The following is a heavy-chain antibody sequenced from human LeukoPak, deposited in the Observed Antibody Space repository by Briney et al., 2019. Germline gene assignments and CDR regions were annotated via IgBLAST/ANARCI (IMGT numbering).Heavy chain of an antibody. CDR2: ISYSGST. Sequence: SETLSLTFTVFGVSFSDYYWSWIRQPPGKGLELIGYISYSGSTNYNPSLKSRVIISADTSKSQFSLKLNSVTAADTAVYYCARGLYSSSWLDAFDIWGQGTMVTVSS. J-gene: IGHJ3*02. CDR3: ARGLYSSSWLDAFDI. D-gene: IGHD6-13*01. V-gene: IGHV4-59*01. CDR1: GVSFSDYY.